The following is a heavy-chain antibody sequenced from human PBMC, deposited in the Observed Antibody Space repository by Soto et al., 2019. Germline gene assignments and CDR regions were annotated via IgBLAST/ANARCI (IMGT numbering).Heavy chain of an antibody. CDR3: ARDLYCGGDCYYYYYYGMDV. V-gene: IGHV1-18*01. Sequence: GESLKISCKASGYTFTSYGISWVRQAPGQGLEWMGWISAYNGNTNYAQKLQGRVTMTTDTSTSTAYMELRSLRSDDTAVYYCARDLYCGGDCYYYYYYGMDVWGQGTTVTVSS. CDR1: GYTFTSYG. J-gene: IGHJ6*02. D-gene: IGHD2-21*02. CDR2: ISAYNGNT.